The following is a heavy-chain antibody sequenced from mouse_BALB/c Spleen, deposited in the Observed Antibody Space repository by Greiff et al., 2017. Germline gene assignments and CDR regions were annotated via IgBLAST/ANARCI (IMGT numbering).Heavy chain of an antibody. CDR1: GFDFSRYW. D-gene: IGHD2-2*01. J-gene: IGHJ3*01. V-gene: IGHV4-1*02. Sequence: EVKLQESGGGLVQPGGSLKLSCAASGFDFSRYWMSWVRQAPGKGLEWIGEINPDSSTINYTPSLKDKFIISRDNAKNTLYLQMSKVRSEDTALYYCASLYYGYDRGFAYWGQGTLVTVSA. CDR2: INPDSSTI. CDR3: ASLYYGYDRGFAY.